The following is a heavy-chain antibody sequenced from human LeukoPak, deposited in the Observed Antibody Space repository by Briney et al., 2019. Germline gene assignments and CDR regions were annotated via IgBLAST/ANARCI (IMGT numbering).Heavy chain of an antibody. CDR1: GYTFTGYY. J-gene: IGHJ4*02. CDR3: ARTSIAARQIGY. Sequence: ASVKVSCKASGYTFTGYYMHWVRQAPGQGLEWMGWINPNSGGTNYAQKFQGRVTMTRDTSISTAYMELSRLRSDDTVVYYCARTSIAARQIGYWGQGTLVTVSS. V-gene: IGHV1-2*02. D-gene: IGHD6-6*01. CDR2: INPNSGGT.